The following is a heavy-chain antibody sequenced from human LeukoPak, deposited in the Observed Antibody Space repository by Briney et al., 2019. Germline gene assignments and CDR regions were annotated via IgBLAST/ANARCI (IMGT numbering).Heavy chain of an antibody. CDR1: GYTFASYG. Sequence: ASVKVSCKASGYTFASYGITWVRQAPGQGLEWMGWISAYNGDTNYAQNLQGRVTMTTETSTSTAYMELRSLRSDDTAVYYCARGIRDSYNGVDVWGQGTTVTISS. CDR3: ARGIRDSYNGVDV. J-gene: IGHJ6*02. CDR2: ISAYNGDT. V-gene: IGHV1-18*01.